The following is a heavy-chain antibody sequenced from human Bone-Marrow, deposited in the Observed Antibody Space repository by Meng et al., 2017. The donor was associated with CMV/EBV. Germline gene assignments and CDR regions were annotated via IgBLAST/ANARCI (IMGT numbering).Heavy chain of an antibody. CDR2: FHYSGSS. CDR3: VREWRYSRGWSRFDP. V-gene: IGHV4-61*01. J-gene: IGHJ5*02. CDR1: GGSVSTTTYY. D-gene: IGHD6-19*01. Sequence: QLQESVRGLLKSSATLCVTCAVSGGSVSTTTYYWGWIRQPPGKGLDWIGFFHYSGSSTYNPSLRSRVTISGDTSNNQFFLRLSFVTAADTAVYYCVREWRYSRGWSRFDPWGPGTLVTVSS.